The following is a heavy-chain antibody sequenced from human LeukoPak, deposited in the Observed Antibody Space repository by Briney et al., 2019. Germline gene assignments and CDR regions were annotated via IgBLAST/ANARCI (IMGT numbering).Heavy chain of an antibody. CDR3: ARGQTGVNFYYGLDV. CDR1: GGPITSYY. J-gene: IGHJ6*02. D-gene: IGHD3-10*01. Sequence: SETLSLTCTVSGGPITSYYWSWIRQPAGRGLEWIGRIYTSGSTNYHPSLKSRVTMSIHTSRNQFSLKLSSVTAADTAMYYCARGQTGVNFYYGLDVWGQGTTVTVSS. CDR2: IYTSGST. V-gene: IGHV4-4*07.